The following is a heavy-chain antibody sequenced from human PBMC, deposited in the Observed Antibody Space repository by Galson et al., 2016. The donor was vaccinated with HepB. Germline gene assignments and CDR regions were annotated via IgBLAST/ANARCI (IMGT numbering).Heavy chain of an antibody. Sequence: SLRLSCAASGFTFDTYLIHWVRQAPGKGLEWVAVISHDGNIKYYAESVRGRFAISRDNSKKTVYLQMNSLKTDDTAVYQCARVMGRHIIAGVIGIGVYDHYYYYAMDVWGQGTTVFVS. CDR3: ARVMGRHIIAGVIGIGVYDHYYYYAMDV. D-gene: IGHD2-21*01. CDR2: ISHDGNIK. CDR1: GFTFDTYL. V-gene: IGHV3-30*01. J-gene: IGHJ6*02.